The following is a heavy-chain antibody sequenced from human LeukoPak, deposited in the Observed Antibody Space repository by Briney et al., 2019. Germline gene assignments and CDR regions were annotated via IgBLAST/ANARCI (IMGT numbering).Heavy chain of an antibody. V-gene: IGHV4-59*12. CDR3: ARARYSYGLYYFDY. J-gene: IGHJ4*02. D-gene: IGHD5-18*01. CDR2: IYYSGST. CDR1: GGSINSYY. Sequence: SETLSLTCTVSGGSINSYYWNWIRQPPGKGLEWIGYIYYSGSTYYNPSLKSRVTISVDRSKNQFSLKLSSVTAADTAVYYCARARYSYGLYYFDYWGQGTLVTVSS.